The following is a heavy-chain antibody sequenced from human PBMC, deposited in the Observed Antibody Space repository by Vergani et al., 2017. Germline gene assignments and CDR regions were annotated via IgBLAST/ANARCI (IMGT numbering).Heavy chain of an antibody. D-gene: IGHD1-26*01. CDR3: AKEVGATRSGT. V-gene: IGHV3-30*18. CDR2: ISYDGSNK. CDR1: GFTFSSYG. Sequence: QVQLVESGGGVVQPGRSLRLSCAASGFTFSSYGMHWVRQAPGKGLEWVAVISYDGSNKYYADPVKGRFTISRDNSKNTLYLQMNSLRAEDTAVYYCAKEVGATRSGTWGQGTLVTVSS. J-gene: IGHJ5*02.